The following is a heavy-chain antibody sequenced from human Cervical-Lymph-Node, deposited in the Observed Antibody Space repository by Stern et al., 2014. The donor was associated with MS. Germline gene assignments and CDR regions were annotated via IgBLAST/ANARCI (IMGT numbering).Heavy chain of an antibody. Sequence: QVQLVESGAELRKPGASVKLSCKASGYTFSTYDINWVRQTTGQGLEWMGWMKPNSGGTGSAQKFEGRVTMTMNTSTSTAYMELNSLRSEDTAVYYCARSFSADWHDAFDIWGQGTVVTVSS. V-gene: IGHV1-8*01. CDR3: ARSFSADWHDAFDI. D-gene: IGHD3-9*01. J-gene: IGHJ3*02. CDR1: GYTFSTYD. CDR2: MKPNSGGT.